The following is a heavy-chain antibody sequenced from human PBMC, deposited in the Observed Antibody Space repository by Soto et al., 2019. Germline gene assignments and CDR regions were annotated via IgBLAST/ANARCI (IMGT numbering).Heavy chain of an antibody. CDR1: GYTFTSYD. V-gene: IGHV1-8*01. Sequence: GASVKVSCKASGYTFTSYDINWVRQATGQGLEWMGWMNPNSGNTGYAQKFQGRATMTRNTSISTAYMELSSLRSEDTAVYYCATESAVSPIDYWGQGTLVTVSS. CDR3: ATESAVSPIDY. D-gene: IGHD3-22*01. J-gene: IGHJ4*02. CDR2: MNPNSGNT.